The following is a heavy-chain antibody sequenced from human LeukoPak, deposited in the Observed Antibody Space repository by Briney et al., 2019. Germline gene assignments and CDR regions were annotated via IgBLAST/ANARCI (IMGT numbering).Heavy chain of an antibody. V-gene: IGHV3-21*01. Sequence: GGSLRLSCAASGFTFSSYSMNWVRQAPGKGLEWVSSISSSSSYIYYADSVKGRFTISRDNAKNSLYLQMNSLTAEDTAVYYCARARAHDYGGNSNLFDYWGQGTLVTVSS. CDR3: ARARAHDYGGNSNLFDY. D-gene: IGHD4-17*01. CDR2: ISSSSSYI. CDR1: GFTFSSYS. J-gene: IGHJ4*02.